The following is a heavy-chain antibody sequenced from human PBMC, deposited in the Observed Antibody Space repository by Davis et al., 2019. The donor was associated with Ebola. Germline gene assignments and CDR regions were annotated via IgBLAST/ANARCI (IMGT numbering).Heavy chain of an antibody. Sequence: GSLRLSCAVYGGSFSGYYWSWIRQPPGKGLEWIGEINHSGSTNYNPSLKSRVTISVDTSKNQFSLKLSSVTAADTAVYYCARVKWLRFYDYWGQETLVTVSS. CDR2: INHSGST. CDR1: GGSFSGYY. D-gene: IGHD5-12*01. V-gene: IGHV4-34*01. J-gene: IGHJ4*02. CDR3: ARVKWLRFYDY.